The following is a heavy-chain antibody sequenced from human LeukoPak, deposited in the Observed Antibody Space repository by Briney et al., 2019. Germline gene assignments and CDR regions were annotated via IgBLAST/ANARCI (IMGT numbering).Heavy chain of an antibody. CDR2: IYTSGST. Sequence: PSETLSLTCTVSGGSISSGSYYWRWIRQPAGKGLERIGRIYTSGSTNYNPSLKSRVTISVDTSKNQFSLKLSSVTAADTAVYYCARSIPHHYLFDYGGQGTLVTVSS. D-gene: IGHD2-2*02. J-gene: IGHJ4*02. V-gene: IGHV4-61*02. CDR3: ARSIPHHYLFDY. CDR1: GGSISSGSYY.